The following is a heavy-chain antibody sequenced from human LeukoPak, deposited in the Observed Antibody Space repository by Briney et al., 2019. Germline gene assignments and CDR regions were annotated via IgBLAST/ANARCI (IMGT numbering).Heavy chain of an antibody. D-gene: IGHD5-12*01. CDR3: ARVRYSGYEFDY. V-gene: IGHV3-21*01. CDR1: GFTFSSYS. CDR2: ISSSSSYI. Sequence: GGSLRLSCAASGFTFSSYSMNWVRRTPGKGLEWVSSISSSSSYIYYADSVKGRFTISRDNAKNSLYLQMNSLRAEDTAVYYCARVRYSGYEFDYWGQGTLVTVSS. J-gene: IGHJ4*02.